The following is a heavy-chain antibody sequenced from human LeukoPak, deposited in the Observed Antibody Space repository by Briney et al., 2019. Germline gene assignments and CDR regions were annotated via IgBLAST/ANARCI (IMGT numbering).Heavy chain of an antibody. CDR3: ARDPYNGDYGDFYYYYMDV. V-gene: IGHV3-21*01. CDR1: GFSFSNYG. CDR2: ITSTSSYT. J-gene: IGHJ6*03. D-gene: IGHD3-16*01. Sequence: GGSLRLSCAASGFSFSNYGMNWVRQAPGKGLEWVSSITSTSSYTFYADSVKGRFTISRDNAKNSLYLHLNSLRDEDTAIYYCARDPYNGDYGDFYYYYMDVWGKGTTVTISS.